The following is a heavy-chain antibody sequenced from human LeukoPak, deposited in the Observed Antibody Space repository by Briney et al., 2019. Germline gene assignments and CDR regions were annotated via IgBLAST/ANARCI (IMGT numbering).Heavy chain of an antibody. CDR2: ISAYNGNT. Sequence: ASVKVSCKASGYTFTSYGISWVRQAPGQGLEWMGWISAYNGNTNYAQKLQGRVTMTTDTSTSTAYMELRSLRSDDTAVYYCTRDGGWFGENNWFDPWGQGTLVTVSS. J-gene: IGHJ5*02. D-gene: IGHD3-10*01. CDR1: GYTFTSYG. V-gene: IGHV1-18*01. CDR3: TRDGGWFGENNWFDP.